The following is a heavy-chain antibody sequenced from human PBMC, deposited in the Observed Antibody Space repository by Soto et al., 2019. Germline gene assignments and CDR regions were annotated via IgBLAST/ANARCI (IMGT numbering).Heavy chain of an antibody. CDR2: IYGGGST. CDR1: GFTVRSTY. V-gene: IGHV3-66*01. Sequence: PGGSLRLSCAASGFTVRSTYINWVRQAPGKGLEWLSIIYGGGSTHYADSVKGRFTISRDNSESTVLLQMDSLRAEDTAVYYCARGNTKYYMDVWGKGTTVTVSS. D-gene: IGHD2-8*01. CDR3: ARGNTKYYMDV. J-gene: IGHJ6*03.